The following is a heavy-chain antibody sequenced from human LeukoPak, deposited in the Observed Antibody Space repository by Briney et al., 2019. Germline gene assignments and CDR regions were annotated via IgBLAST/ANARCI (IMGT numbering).Heavy chain of an antibody. D-gene: IGHD3-10*01. CDR2: ISAYNGNT. CDR1: GYTFNSYG. J-gene: IGHJ4*02. V-gene: IGHV1-18*01. CDR3: ARGHHFSDLYYYGSGSYYTRFDY. Sequence: ASVKVSCKASGYTFNSYGISWVRQAPGQGLEWMGWISAYNGNTNYAQKVQGRVTMTTDTSTSTAYMELRSLRSDGTAVYYCARGHHFSDLYYYGSGSYYTRFDYWGQGTLVTVSS.